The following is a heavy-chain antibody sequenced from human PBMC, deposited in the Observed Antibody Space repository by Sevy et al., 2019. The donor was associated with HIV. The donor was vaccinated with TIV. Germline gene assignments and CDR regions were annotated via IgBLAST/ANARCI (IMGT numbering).Heavy chain of an antibody. Sequence: GGSLRPSCAASGFTFSSYAMHWVRQAPGKGLEWVAVISYDGSNKYYADSVKGRFTISRDNSKNTLYLQMNSLRAEDTAVYYCARDLGGSYDYYYYGMDVWGQGTTVTVSS. CDR3: ARDLGGSYDYYYYGMDV. CDR1: GFTFSSYA. V-gene: IGHV3-30-3*01. J-gene: IGHJ6*02. CDR2: ISYDGSNK. D-gene: IGHD1-26*01.